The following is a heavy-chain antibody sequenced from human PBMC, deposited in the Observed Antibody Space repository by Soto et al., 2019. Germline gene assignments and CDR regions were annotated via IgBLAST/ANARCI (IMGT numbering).Heavy chain of an antibody. CDR1: GYTLTSYG. J-gene: IGHJ6*02. V-gene: IGHV1-18*01. CDR3: ANTIGYSYYYYGMDV. Sequence: QVQLVQSGAEVTKPGASVKVSCKASGYTLTSYGISWVRQAPGQGLEWMGWISAYNGDTNYAQSLQGRVTMTTDTSTTTAYMELRSLRSDDTAVYYCANTIGYSYYYYGMDVWGQGTTVTVSS. CDR2: ISAYNGDT. D-gene: IGHD3-3*01.